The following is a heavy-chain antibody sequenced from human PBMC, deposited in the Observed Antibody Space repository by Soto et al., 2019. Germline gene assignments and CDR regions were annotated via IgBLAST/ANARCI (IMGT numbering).Heavy chain of an antibody. J-gene: IGHJ6*03. Sequence: ASVKVSCKASGYTFTCYYMYWVRQAPGQGLEWMGWINPNSGGTNYAQKFQGWVTMTRDTSISTAYMELSRLRSDDTAVYYCARGLGSSGWTQYYYYYYMDVWGKGTTVTVSS. CDR2: INPNSGGT. D-gene: IGHD6-19*01. CDR1: GYTFTCYY. V-gene: IGHV1-2*04. CDR3: ARGLGSSGWTQYYYYYYMDV.